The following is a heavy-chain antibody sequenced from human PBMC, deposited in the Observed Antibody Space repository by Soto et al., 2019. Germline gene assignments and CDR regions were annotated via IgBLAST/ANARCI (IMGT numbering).Heavy chain of an antibody. CDR1: GFTFSSYS. CDR2: ISSSSSYI. V-gene: IGHV3-21*01. D-gene: IGHD3-3*01. Sequence: PGGSLRLSCAASGFTFSSYSMNWVRQAPGKGLEWVSSISSSSSYIYYADSVKGRFTISRDNAKNSLYLQMNSLGAEDTAVYYCAVTRYDFWSGSPAGTHFDYWGQGTLVTVSS. CDR3: AVTRYDFWSGSPAGTHFDY. J-gene: IGHJ4*02.